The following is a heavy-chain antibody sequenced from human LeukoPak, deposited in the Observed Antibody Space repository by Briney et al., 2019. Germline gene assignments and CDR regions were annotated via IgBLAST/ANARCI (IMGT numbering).Heavy chain of an antibody. CDR3: ARGQYYGSGSSNWFDP. Sequence: SETLSLTCAVYGGSFSGYYWSWIRQPPGKGLEWIGEINHSRSTNYNPSLKSRVTISVDTSKNQFSLKLSSVTAADTAVYYCARGQYYGSGSSNWFDPWGQGTLVTVSS. V-gene: IGHV4-34*01. CDR2: INHSRST. D-gene: IGHD3-10*01. CDR1: GGSFSGYY. J-gene: IGHJ5*02.